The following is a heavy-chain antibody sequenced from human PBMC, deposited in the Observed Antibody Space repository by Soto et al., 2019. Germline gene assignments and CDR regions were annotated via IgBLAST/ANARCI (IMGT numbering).Heavy chain of an antibody. V-gene: IGHV4-39*01. D-gene: IGHD6-19*01. J-gene: IGHJ5*02. CDR3: TRHVGSGWYAATWFDP. CDR2: VYYSGST. Sequence: QLQLQESGPGLVKPSETLSLTCTVSGGSISSTGYYWGWIRQPPGKGLEWIVDVYYSGSTSYNPSLKNRVTIPVATSTNQFSLQLSSVTAADAAVYYCTRHVGSGWYAATWFDPWGQGTLFTVSS. CDR1: GGSISSTGYY.